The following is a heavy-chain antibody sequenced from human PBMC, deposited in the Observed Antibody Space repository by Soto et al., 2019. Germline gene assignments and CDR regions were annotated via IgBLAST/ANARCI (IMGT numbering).Heavy chain of an antibody. D-gene: IGHD6-19*01. J-gene: IGHJ4*02. Sequence: SQTLSLTCAISGDSVSSNNAAWNWIRQSQSRGLEWLGRTYYRSKWYNDYAVSVKSRITINPDTSKNQFSLQLNSVTPEDTAVYYCSRAFAPVAGPDQFYYWGQRSLVPVS. CDR2: TYYRSKWYN. CDR1: GDSVSSNNAA. CDR3: SRAFAPVAGPDQFYY. V-gene: IGHV6-1*01.